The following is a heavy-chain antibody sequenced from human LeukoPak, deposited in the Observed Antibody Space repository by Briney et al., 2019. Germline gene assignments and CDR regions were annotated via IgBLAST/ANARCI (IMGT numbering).Heavy chain of an antibody. CDR3: ARSVPNFSWALDY. Sequence: GGSLRLSCAASVFTFSTYSMNWVRQAPGKGLDWVSYISSSSSTIYYADSVKGRFTISRDNAKNSLYLQMNSLRAEDTAVYYCARSVPNFSWALDYWGQGTLVTVSS. V-gene: IGHV3-48*04. J-gene: IGHJ4*02. D-gene: IGHD2-15*01. CDR1: VFTFSTYS. CDR2: ISSSSSTI.